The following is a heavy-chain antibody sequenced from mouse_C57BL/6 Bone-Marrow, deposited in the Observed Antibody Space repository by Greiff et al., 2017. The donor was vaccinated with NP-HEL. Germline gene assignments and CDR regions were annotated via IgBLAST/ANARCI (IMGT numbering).Heavy chain of an antibody. V-gene: IGHV1-52*01. J-gene: IGHJ4*01. D-gene: IGHD1-1*01. CDR3: ARMSPGIMDY. Sequence: QVQLQQPGAELVRPGSSVKLSCKASGYTFTSYWMHWVKQRPIQGLEWIGNIDPSDSETHYNQKFKDKATLTVDKSSSTAYLQLSSLTSEDSAVYYCARMSPGIMDYWGQGTSVTVSS. CDR1: GYTFTSYW. CDR2: IDPSDSET.